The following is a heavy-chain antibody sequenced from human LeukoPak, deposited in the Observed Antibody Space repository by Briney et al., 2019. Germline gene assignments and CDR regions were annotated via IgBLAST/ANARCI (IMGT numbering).Heavy chain of an antibody. J-gene: IGHJ4*02. CDR3: ATYSGAHHKTFDY. CDR2: ISSSGSTI. V-gene: IGHV3-48*03. D-gene: IGHD1-26*01. CDR1: GFTLSGYE. Sequence: PGGSLRLSCAASGFTLSGYEMNWFRQAPGKGLEWVSYISSSGSTIYYADSVKGRFTISRDNAKNSLYLQMSSLRAEDTAMYYCATYSGAHHKTFDYWGQGTLVTVSS.